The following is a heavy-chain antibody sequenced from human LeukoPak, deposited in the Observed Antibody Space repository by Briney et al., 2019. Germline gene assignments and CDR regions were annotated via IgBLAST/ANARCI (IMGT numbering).Heavy chain of an antibody. CDR1: GYTFSGYY. J-gene: IGHJ3*02. Sequence: ASVKVSCKFSGYTFSGYYMHWVRQAPGQGLELMGWINPNSGGTNYAQKFQGRVTMTRDTSISTAYMELSRLRSDDTAVYYCASEMLYSLDAFDIWGQGTMVTVSS. V-gene: IGHV1-2*02. CDR3: ASEMLYSLDAFDI. CDR2: INPNSGGT. D-gene: IGHD2-8*01.